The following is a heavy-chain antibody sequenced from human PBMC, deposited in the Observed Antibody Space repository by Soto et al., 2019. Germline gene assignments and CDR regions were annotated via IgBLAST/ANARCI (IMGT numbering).Heavy chain of an antibody. CDR2: ISGSGGST. D-gene: IGHD6-13*01. J-gene: IGHJ6*02. Sequence: GGSLRLSCAASGFTFSSYAMSWVRQAPGKGLEWVSAISGSGGSTYYADSVKGRFTISRDNSKNTLYLQMNSLRAEDTAVYYCARESLGIAAAGYYYGMDVWGQGTTVTVSS. CDR3: ARESLGIAAAGYYYGMDV. V-gene: IGHV3-23*01. CDR1: GFTFSSYA.